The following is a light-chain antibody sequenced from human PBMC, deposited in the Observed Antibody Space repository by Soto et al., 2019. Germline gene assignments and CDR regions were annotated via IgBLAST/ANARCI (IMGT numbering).Light chain of an antibody. J-gene: IGKJ2*01. CDR3: QQYFSYPYT. Sequence: AIRMTQSPSSLSASIGDRVTFTCRASHRLNTYLAWYQQKPGKAPKLLIYGTSTLQSGVPSRFSGSGSRKDFTLLISSLQSEDLATYYWQQYFSYPYTFGQGTKLEIK. CDR2: GTS. CDR1: HRLNTY. V-gene: IGKV1-8*01.